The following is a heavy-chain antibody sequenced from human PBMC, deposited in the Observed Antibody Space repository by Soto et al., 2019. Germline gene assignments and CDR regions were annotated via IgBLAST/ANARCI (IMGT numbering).Heavy chain of an antibody. CDR1: GGSFSGYY. J-gene: IGHJ6*03. CDR2: INHSGST. Sequence: PSETLSLSCAVYGGSFSGYYWSWIRQPPGKGLEWIGEINHSGSTNYNPSLKSRVTISVDTSKNQFSLKLSSVTAADTAVYYCARGISGGFKPIVVVPAARPGYSYYXMDGWGKGTTVTVSS. V-gene: IGHV4-34*01. D-gene: IGHD2-2*01. CDR3: ARGISGGFKPIVVVPAARPGYSYYXMDG.